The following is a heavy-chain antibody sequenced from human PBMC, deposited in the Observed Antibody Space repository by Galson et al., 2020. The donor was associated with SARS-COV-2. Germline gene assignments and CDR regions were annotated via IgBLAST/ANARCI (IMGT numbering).Heavy chain of an antibody. CDR1: GGSVTSRSYF. V-gene: IGHV4-39*01. Sequence: SETLSLTCIASGGSVTSRSYFWGWIRQPPGKGLEWIGSSHSSGKVSYTSSLKGRVTISVDTSKNQFSLRLNSVTAADTAVYYCARQSIAIELWLEGGDWFDPWGQGTLVTVSS. D-gene: IGHD5-18*01. J-gene: IGHJ5*02. CDR3: ARQSIAIELWLEGGDWFDP. CDR2: SHSSGKV.